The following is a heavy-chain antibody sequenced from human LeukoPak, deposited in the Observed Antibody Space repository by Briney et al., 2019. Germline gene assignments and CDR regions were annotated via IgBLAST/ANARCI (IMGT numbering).Heavy chain of an antibody. D-gene: IGHD2-21*02. Sequence: ASVKVSCKASGYTFTGYYMHWVRQAPGQGLEWMGWINPNSGGTNYAQKFQGRVTMTRDTSISTAYMELSRLRSDDTAVYYCARGRAYCAGDCYSNPLGYYYYMDVRGKGTTVTVSS. CDR2: INPNSGGT. J-gene: IGHJ6*03. V-gene: IGHV1-2*02. CDR1: GYTFTGYY. CDR3: ARGRAYCAGDCYSNPLGYYYYMDV.